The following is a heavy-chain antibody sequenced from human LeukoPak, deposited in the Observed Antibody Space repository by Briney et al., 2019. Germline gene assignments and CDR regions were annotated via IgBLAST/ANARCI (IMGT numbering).Heavy chain of an antibody. D-gene: IGHD2-2*01. CDR1: GGSISSYY. Sequence: SETLSLTCTVSGGSISSYYWSWIRQPPGKGLEWIGYIYYSGSTNYNSSLKSRVTISVDTSKNQFSLKLSSVTAADTAVYYCARAGSSSTSSGFDYWGQGTLVTVSS. V-gene: IGHV4-59*01. CDR3: ARAGSSSTSSGFDY. J-gene: IGHJ4*02. CDR2: IYYSGST.